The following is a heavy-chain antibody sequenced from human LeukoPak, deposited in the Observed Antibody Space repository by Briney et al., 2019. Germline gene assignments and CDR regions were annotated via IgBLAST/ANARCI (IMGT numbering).Heavy chain of an antibody. J-gene: IGHJ4*02. V-gene: IGHV6-1*01. D-gene: IGHD6-19*01. CDR3: AREEGSSGWFFDY. Sequence: SQTLSLSCAPSGDRFSSDSAAWDWHRPSPSRGIEWQVRIFYRWKVYNDYIVSVESRRNINSVTSKNQSALQLKADTPEDAAMYYCAREEGSSGWFFDYWGQGSLVTVSS. CDR2: IFYRWKVYN. CDR1: GDRFSSDSAA.